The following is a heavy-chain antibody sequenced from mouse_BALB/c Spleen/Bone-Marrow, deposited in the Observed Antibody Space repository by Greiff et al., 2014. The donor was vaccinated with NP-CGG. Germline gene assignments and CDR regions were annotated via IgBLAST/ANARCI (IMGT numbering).Heavy chain of an antibody. Sequence: QVQLPQSGAELAKPGASVKMSCKASGYTFTSYWMHWVKQRPGQGLEWIGYINPSTGYTEYNQKFKDKATLTADKSSSTAYMQLSSLTSEDSAVYYCARQITTVDYAMDYWGQGTSVTVSS. CDR3: ARQITTVDYAMDY. CDR1: GYTFTSYW. V-gene: IGHV1-7*01. J-gene: IGHJ4*01. CDR2: INPSTGYT. D-gene: IGHD1-1*01.